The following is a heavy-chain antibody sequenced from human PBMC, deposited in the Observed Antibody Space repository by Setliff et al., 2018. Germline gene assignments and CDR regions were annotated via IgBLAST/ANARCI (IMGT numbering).Heavy chain of an antibody. J-gene: IGHJ4*02. CDR1: GGSINSYY. D-gene: IGHD6-19*01. CDR3: TGGSQWLPSN. Sequence: SETLSLTCIVSGGSINSYYWTWIRQPPGKRLEWIGYIYYSGTTNYNPSLKSRVTISVDTSKNQFSLRLSSATAADTAVYYCTGGSQWLPSNWGQGTLVTVSS. CDR2: IYYSGTT. V-gene: IGHV4-59*12.